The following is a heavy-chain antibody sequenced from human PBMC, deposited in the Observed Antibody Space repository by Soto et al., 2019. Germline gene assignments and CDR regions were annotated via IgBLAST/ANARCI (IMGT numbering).Heavy chain of an antibody. CDR1: GASINSGGYY. CDR3: TYYYDSVSYPRFDY. CDR2: IYFSGST. J-gene: IGHJ4*02. D-gene: IGHD3-22*01. Sequence: PSETLSLTCTVSGASINSGGYYWSWIRQLPGKGLEWIGYIYFSGSTYYNPSLESRVTISLDTSQNQFSLKLSSVTAADTAVYYCTYYYDSVSYPRFDYWGQGTLVTVSS. V-gene: IGHV4-31*03.